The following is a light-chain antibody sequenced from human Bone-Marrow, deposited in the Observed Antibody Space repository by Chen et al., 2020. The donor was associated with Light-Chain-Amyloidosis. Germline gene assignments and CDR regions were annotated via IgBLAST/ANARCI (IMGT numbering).Light chain of an antibody. V-gene: IGLV2-8*01. CDR2: EVS. Sequence: QSALTQPPSASGSPGQSVTISCTGASSDVGGYTFVSWYQQHPGKAPKLMIHEVSKRPSGVPDRFSGSKSGNTASLTVSGLQAEDEADYYCSSYLGNNNWVFGGGTKLTVI. CDR3: SSYLGNNNWV. J-gene: IGLJ3*02. CDR1: SSDVGGYTF.